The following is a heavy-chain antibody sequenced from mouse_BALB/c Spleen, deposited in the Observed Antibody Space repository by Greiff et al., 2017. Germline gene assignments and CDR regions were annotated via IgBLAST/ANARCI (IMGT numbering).Heavy chain of an antibody. D-gene: IGHD2-14*01. CDR2: IWSGGST. CDR1: GFSLTSYG. CDR3: ARNWERYDDGGFAY. V-gene: IGHV2-2*02. J-gene: IGHJ3*01. Sequence: VKLMESGPGLVQPSQSLSITCTVSGFSLTSYGVHWVRQSPGKGLEWLGVIWSGGSTDYNAAFISRLSISKDNSKSQVFFKMNSLQANDTAIYYCARNWERYDDGGFAYWGQGTLVTVSA.